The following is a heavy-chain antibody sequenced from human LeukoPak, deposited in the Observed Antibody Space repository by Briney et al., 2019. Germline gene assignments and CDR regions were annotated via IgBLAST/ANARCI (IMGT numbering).Heavy chain of an antibody. V-gene: IGHV4-39*02. CDR3: ARDGYNSGY. CDR1: GDSISSSSYY. D-gene: IGHD5-24*01. CDR2: IYYSWST. Sequence: PSETLSLTCTVSGDSISSSSYYWGWIRQPPGKGLEWIGSIYYSWSTYYNPSLKSRVTISVDTSKNQFSLKLSSVTAADTAVYYCARDGYNSGYWGQGTLVTVSS. J-gene: IGHJ4*02.